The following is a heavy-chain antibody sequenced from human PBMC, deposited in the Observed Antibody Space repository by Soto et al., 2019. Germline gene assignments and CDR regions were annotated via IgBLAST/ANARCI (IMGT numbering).Heavy chain of an antibody. Sequence: EVQLVESGGGLVKPGGSLKLSCAASGFTFSNAWMSWVRQAPGKGLEWVGRITSKTDGGTTDYAAPVKGRFTISRDDSKNTLYLQMNSLKIEDRAVYYCTTRIGYSYDDGLLRPSYWGQGTLVTVSS. J-gene: IGHJ4*02. CDR1: GFTFSNAW. D-gene: IGHD5-18*01. CDR2: ITSKTDGGTT. V-gene: IGHV3-15*01. CDR3: TTRIGYSYDDGLLRPSY.